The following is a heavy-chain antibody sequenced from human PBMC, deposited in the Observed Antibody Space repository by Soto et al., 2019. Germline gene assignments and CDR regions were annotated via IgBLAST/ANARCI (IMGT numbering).Heavy chain of an antibody. Sequence: EVQLVESGGGLVQPGGSLRLSCAASGFTFSSYWMHWVRQAPGKGLEWVSRINDDGRRTSYADSVKGRFTISRDKSKNTLYLQMNSLRDDDTAIYYCARRNRPSYTSDYWGQGTLVTVSS. CDR1: GFTFSSYW. CDR3: ARRNRPSYTSDY. CDR2: INDDGRRT. V-gene: IGHV3-74*01. D-gene: IGHD4-4*01. J-gene: IGHJ4*02.